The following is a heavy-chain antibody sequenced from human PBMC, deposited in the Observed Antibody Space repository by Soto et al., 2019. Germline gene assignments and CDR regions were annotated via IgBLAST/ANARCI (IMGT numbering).Heavy chain of an antibody. V-gene: IGHV4-30-2*01. CDR3: ARERGGYGLFDS. J-gene: IGHJ4*02. CDR2: IYPSGMP. Sequence: SSETLSLTCTVSGGSISNAAYSWSWIRQPPGKGLEWIGYIYPSGMPFYNPSLRSRVTISIDRSNDQFSLNLKSVTAADTAVYYCARERGGYGLFDSWGQGTLVTVYS. CDR1: GGSISNAAYS. D-gene: IGHD5-18*01.